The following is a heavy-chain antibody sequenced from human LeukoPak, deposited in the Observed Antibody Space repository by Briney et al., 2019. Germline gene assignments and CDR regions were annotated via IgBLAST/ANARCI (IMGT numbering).Heavy chain of an antibody. CDR3: ASDVYYYDSSGYSHFDY. V-gene: IGHV1-69*04. J-gene: IGHJ4*02. Sequence: SVKVSCKASGGTFSSYAISWVRQAPGQGLEWMGRIIPILGIANYAQKFQGRVTITADKSTSTAYMELSSLRSEDTAVYYCASDVYYYDSSGYSHFDYWGQGTLVTVS. CDR2: IIPILGIA. CDR1: GGTFSSYA. D-gene: IGHD3-22*01.